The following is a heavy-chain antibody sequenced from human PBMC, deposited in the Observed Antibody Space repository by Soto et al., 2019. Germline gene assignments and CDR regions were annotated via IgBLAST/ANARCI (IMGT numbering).Heavy chain of an antibody. CDR1: GGTFSSYA. D-gene: IGHD3-9*01. J-gene: IGHJ4*02. CDR3: ARDSGVYDILTGFDY. Sequence: GASVKVSCKASGGTFSSYAISWVRQAPGQGLEWMGGIILIFGTANYAQKFQGRVTITADESTSTAYMELSSLRSEDTAVYYCARDSGVYDILTGFDYWGQGTLVTVSS. CDR2: IILIFGTA. V-gene: IGHV1-69*13.